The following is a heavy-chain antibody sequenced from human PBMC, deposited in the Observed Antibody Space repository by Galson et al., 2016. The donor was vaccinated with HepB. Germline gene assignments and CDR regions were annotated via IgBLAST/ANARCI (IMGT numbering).Heavy chain of an antibody. CDR1: GFTFSDSN. CDR3: TGGILSLYAMDV. D-gene: IGHD2/OR15-2a*01. Sequence: SLRLSCAASGFTFSDSNIHWVRQASGKGLEWVGRIRSKVNDYATAYGASVKGRFTISRDESKNTAYLQMKSLKIEDKALFYCTGGILSLYAMDVWGQGTTVTVAS. CDR2: IRSKVNDYAT. J-gene: IGHJ6*02. V-gene: IGHV3-73*01.